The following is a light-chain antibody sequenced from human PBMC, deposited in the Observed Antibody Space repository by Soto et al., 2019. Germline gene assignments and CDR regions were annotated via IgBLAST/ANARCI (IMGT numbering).Light chain of an antibody. CDR3: QQYHIWPSWT. Sequence: EIELTQSQGSLSLSPLGRGSLXRSSSQSVSLSLAWYQMRPGQPPRLLIYGASTRATDIPARFSGSGSGTDFTLTISSLQSEDFAVYFCQQYHIWPSWTSGQGTKVDIK. CDR2: GAS. J-gene: IGKJ1*01. V-gene: IGKV3-15*01. CDR1: QSVSLS.